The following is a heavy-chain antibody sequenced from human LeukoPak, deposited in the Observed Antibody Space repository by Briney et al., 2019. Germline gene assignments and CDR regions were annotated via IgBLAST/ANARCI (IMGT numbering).Heavy chain of an antibody. J-gene: IGHJ4*02. V-gene: IGHV3-15*01. CDR3: TTALTSDIWREDY. Sequence: PGGSLRLSCAASGFTFSNAWMSWVRQAPGKGLEWVGRIKSKTDRGTTDYAAPVKGRFTISRDDSKNTLYLQMNSLKTEDTAVYFCTTALTSDIWREDYWGQGTLVTVSS. CDR1: GFTFSNAW. CDR2: IKSKTDRGTT. D-gene: IGHD3-3*01.